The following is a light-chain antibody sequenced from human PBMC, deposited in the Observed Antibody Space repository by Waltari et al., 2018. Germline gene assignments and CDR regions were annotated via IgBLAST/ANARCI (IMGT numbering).Light chain of an antibody. J-gene: IGLJ2*01. Sequence: SYEVTQPLSVSVALGQTARITCEGHHIGGKNVHRYQQKAGQAPVQVIYRDINRPSGIPERFSGSNSGNTATLTISRAQAEDEAEYFCQAWDTFTHVVFGGGTKLTVL. CDR3: QAWDTFTHVV. V-gene: IGLV3-9*01. CDR2: RDI. CDR1: HIGGKN.